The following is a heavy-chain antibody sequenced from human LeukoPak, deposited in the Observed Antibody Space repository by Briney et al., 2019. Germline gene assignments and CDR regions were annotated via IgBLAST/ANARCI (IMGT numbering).Heavy chain of an antibody. Sequence: GEPLKISCKASGYSFTSYWIGWVRQVPGKGLEWMGIIDPSDSETRYTPSFQGQVTIPVDKSLTTAYLQWNSLKASDTAMYYCARQTAMGRSGDYWGQGTLVTVSS. V-gene: IGHV5-51*01. CDR1: GYSFTSYW. CDR2: IDPSDSET. D-gene: IGHD5-18*01. J-gene: IGHJ4*02. CDR3: ARQTAMGRSGDY.